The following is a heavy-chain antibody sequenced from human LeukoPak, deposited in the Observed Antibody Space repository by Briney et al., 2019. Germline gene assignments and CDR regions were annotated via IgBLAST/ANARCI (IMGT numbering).Heavy chain of an antibody. Sequence: GESLKISCKGSGYSFTSHWIGWVRQLPGKGLEWMGIIYPGDSDTRYSPSFQGQVTTSADKSISTAYLQWSSLKASDTAMYYCATTSIAPRVRAFDIWGQGTMVTVSS. CDR1: GYSFTSHW. V-gene: IGHV5-51*01. D-gene: IGHD6-6*01. CDR2: IYPGDSDT. CDR3: ATTSIAPRVRAFDI. J-gene: IGHJ3*02.